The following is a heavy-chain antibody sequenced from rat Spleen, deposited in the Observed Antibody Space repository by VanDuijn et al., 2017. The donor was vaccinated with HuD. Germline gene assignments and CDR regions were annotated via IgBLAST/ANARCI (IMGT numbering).Heavy chain of an antibody. CDR1: GYSITSNY. CDR2: INSAGST. V-gene: IGHV3-3*01. D-gene: IGHD1-3*01. Sequence: EVQLQESGPGLVKPSQSLSLTCSVTGYSITSNYWGWIRKFPGNKMEWMGYINSAGSTNYNPSLKSRISITRETSRNQFFLQVNSVTTEDTATYYCAKTTVAYYYVMDAWGQGASVTVSS. J-gene: IGHJ4*01. CDR3: AKTTVAYYYVMDA.